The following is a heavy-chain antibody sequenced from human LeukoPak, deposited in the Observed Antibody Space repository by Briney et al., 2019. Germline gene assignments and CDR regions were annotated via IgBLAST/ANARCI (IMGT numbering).Heavy chain of an antibody. CDR1: GGSSSGYY. V-gene: IGHV4-34*01. D-gene: IGHD6-19*01. Sequence: PSETLSLTCAVYGGSSSGYYWSWIRQPPGKGLEWIGEIIHSGRTNYNPSFKSRVAISIDTSKNQSSLRLTSVTAADTAVYYCVRGILAVVYATFDYWGQGNLVTVSS. CDR3: VRGILAVVYATFDY. CDR2: IIHSGRT. J-gene: IGHJ4*02.